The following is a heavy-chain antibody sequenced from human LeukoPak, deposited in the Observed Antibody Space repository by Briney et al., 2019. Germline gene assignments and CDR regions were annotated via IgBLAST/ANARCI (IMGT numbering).Heavy chain of an antibody. Sequence: ASVKVSCKASGGTFSSYAISWVRQAPGQGLEWMGGVIPIFGTANYAQKFQGRVTITADKSTSTAYMELSSLRSEDTAVYYCARVVGLTGYSSSWYSGYYYYMDVWGKGTTVTVSS. J-gene: IGHJ6*03. CDR3: ARVVGLTGYSSSWYSGYYYYMDV. D-gene: IGHD6-13*01. CDR1: GGTFSSYA. CDR2: VIPIFGTA. V-gene: IGHV1-69*06.